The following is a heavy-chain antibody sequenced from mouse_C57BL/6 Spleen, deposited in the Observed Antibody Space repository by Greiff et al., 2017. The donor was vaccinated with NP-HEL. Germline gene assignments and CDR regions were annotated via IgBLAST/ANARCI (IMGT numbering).Heavy chain of an antibody. J-gene: IGHJ4*01. CDR1: GFTFSSYG. Sequence: DVHLVESGGDLVKPGGSLKLSCAASGFTFSSYGMSWVRQTPDKRLEWVATISSGGSYTYYLDSVKGRFTISRDNAKNTLYLQMSSLKSEDTAMYYCARQGGYSNYDAMDYWGQGTSVTVSS. D-gene: IGHD2-5*01. V-gene: IGHV5-6*01. CDR3: ARQGGYSNYDAMDY. CDR2: ISSGGSYT.